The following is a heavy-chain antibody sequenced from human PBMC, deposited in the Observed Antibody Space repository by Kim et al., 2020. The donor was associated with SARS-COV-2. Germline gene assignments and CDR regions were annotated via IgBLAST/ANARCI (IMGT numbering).Heavy chain of an antibody. J-gene: IGHJ4*02. CDR2: ISYDGSNK. CDR1: GFTFSSYG. V-gene: IGHV3-33*05. Sequence: GGSLRLSCAASGFTFSSYGMHWVRQAPGKGLEWVAVISYDGSNKYYADSVKGRFTISRDNSKNTLYLQMNSLRAEDTAVYYCARGDIWRRYSYGLLDYWGQGTLVTVSS. D-gene: IGHD5-18*01. CDR3: ARGDIWRRYSYGLLDY.